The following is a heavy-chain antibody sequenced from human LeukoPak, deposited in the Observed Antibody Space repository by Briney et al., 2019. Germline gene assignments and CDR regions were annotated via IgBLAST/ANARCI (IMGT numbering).Heavy chain of an antibody. V-gene: IGHV3-30-3*01. CDR2: ISYDGSNK. D-gene: IGHD1-26*01. CDR1: GFTFSSYA. Sequence: PGRSLRLSCAASGFTFSSYAMHWVRQAPGKGLEWVAVISYDGSNKYYADSVKGRFTISRDNSKNTLYLQMNSLRAGDTAVYYCARVGGSYFTFDYWGQGTLVTVSS. CDR3: ARVGGSYFTFDY. J-gene: IGHJ4*02.